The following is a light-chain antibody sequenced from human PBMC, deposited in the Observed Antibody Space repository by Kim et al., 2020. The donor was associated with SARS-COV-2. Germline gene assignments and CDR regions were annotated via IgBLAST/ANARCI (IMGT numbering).Light chain of an antibody. CDR2: AAS. Sequence: DIQMTQSPSSLSASVGDRVTITCRASQGINNFVAWYQHRPGRAPRVLIYAASTLHSGVPSRFSVSGSGTDFTLTISSLQPEDVATYYCKKYNGAPWKFGQETKVDIK. V-gene: IGKV1-27*01. CDR3: KKYNGAPWK. CDR1: QGINNF. J-gene: IGKJ1*01.